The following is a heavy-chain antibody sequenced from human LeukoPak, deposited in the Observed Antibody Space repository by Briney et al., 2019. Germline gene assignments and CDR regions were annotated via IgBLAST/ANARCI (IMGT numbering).Heavy chain of an antibody. CDR2: IQQDGSEK. J-gene: IGHJ4*02. CDR3: ARVMTYDDSKSKYRAFDY. D-gene: IGHD3-16*01. Sequence: GGSLRLSCAVSGFTFTNYWMAWVRQAPGKGLEWVANIQQDGSEKNYVDSVKGRFTISRDNAMHSLYLQMNSLRAEDTAVYYCARVMTYDDSKSKYRAFDYWGQGTLVTVSS. V-gene: IGHV3-7*01. CDR1: GFTFTNYW.